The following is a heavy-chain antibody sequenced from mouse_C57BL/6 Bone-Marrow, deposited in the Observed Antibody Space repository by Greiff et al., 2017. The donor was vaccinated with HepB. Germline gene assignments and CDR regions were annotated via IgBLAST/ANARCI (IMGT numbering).Heavy chain of an antibody. J-gene: IGHJ2*01. Sequence: VQLQQSGAELVRPGASVTLSCKASGYTFTDYEMHWVKQTPVHGLEWIGAIDPETGGTAYNQKFKGKAILTADKSSSTDYMELRSLTSEDSAVYYCILYDYDFRYWGQGTTLTVSS. V-gene: IGHV1-15*01. CDR3: ILYDYDFRY. D-gene: IGHD2-4*01. CDR2: IDPETGGT. CDR1: GYTFTDYE.